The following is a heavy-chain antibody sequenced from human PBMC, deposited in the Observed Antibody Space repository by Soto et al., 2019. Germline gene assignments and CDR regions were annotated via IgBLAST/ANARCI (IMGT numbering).Heavy chain of an antibody. Sequence: GGSLRLSCAASGFTFSDYQMTWLRQAPGKGLEWISHISNSGGIIEYAESVKGRFSISRDNAKSSVYLQMNNLRAEDTAIYYCARDSMPDRYLGYISGQGTMVTV. CDR2: ISNSGGII. CDR1: GFTFSDYQ. D-gene: IGHD2-2*01. CDR3: ARDSMPDRYLGYI. J-gene: IGHJ3*02. V-gene: IGHV3-11*01.